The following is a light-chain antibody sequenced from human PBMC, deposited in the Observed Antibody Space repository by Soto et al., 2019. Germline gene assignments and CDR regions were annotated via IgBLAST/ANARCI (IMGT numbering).Light chain of an antibody. J-gene: IGKJ4*01. Sequence: TQWTQSPSSLSASVGDRVPITCRASQGISSYLAGYQQKPGKAPKLLIYAASTLQSGVPSRFSGSGSGTDFTLTISSLQPEDFATYYCQQLNSYPLTFGGGTKVDIK. CDR3: QQLNSYPLT. CDR1: QGISSY. V-gene: IGKV1-9*01. CDR2: AAS.